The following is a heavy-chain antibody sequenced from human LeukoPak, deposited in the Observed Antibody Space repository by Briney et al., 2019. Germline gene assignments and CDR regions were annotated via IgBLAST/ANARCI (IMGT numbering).Heavy chain of an antibody. CDR2: IYLGDSDT. Sequence: GESLKISCKGSGYSFTSYWIGWVRQMPGKGLEWMGIIYLGDSDTRYSPSFQGQVTISADKSISTAYLQWSSLKASATAMYYRPSRVGRGPPAFAIWAPGTMVTVSS. CDR3: PSRVGRGPPAFAI. CDR1: GYSFTSYW. V-gene: IGHV5-51*01. J-gene: IGHJ3*02. D-gene: IGHD3-10*01.